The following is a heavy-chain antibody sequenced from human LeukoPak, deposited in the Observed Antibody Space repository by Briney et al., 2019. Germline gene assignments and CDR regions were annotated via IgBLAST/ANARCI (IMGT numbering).Heavy chain of an antibody. V-gene: IGHV4-34*01. Sequence: PSETLSLTCAFYGGSFSGYYWSWIRQPPGKGLEWIGEINHSGSTNYNPSLKSRVTISVDTSKNQFSLKLSSVTAADTAVYYCARGHGRGYQPKTPRDFDYWGQGTLVTVSS. CDR3: ARGHGRGYQPKTPRDFDY. CDR1: GGSFSGYY. J-gene: IGHJ4*02. CDR2: INHSGST. D-gene: IGHD2-2*01.